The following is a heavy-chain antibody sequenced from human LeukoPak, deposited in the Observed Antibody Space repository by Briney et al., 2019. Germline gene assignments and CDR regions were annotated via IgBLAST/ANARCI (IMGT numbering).Heavy chain of an antibody. CDR3: AKAPVTSCRSVYCYPFDS. Sequence: PGGSLRLSCTVSGFTVSSNSMSWVRQAPGKGLEWVSFIYSGGNTHYSDSVRGRFTISRDNSKNTLYLQMNSLRAEDAAVYYCAKAPVTSCRSVYCYPFDSWGQGTLVTVSS. J-gene: IGHJ4*02. CDR2: IYSGGNT. CDR1: GFTVSSNS. V-gene: IGHV3-53*01. D-gene: IGHD3-22*01.